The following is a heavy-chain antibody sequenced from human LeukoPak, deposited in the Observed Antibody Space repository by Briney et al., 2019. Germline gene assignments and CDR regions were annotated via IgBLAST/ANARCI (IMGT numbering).Heavy chain of an antibody. CDR2: ISGSGGST. D-gene: IGHD2-15*01. V-gene: IGHV3-23*01. CDR3: AKDPGDIVVVVAATLNWFDP. Sequence: GGSLRLSCAASGFTFSSYAMSWVRQAPGKGLEWVSAISGSGGSTYYADSVKGRFTISRDNSKNTLYLQMNSLRAEDTAVYYCAKDPGDIVVVVAATLNWFDPWGQGTLVTVS. J-gene: IGHJ5*02. CDR1: GFTFSSYA.